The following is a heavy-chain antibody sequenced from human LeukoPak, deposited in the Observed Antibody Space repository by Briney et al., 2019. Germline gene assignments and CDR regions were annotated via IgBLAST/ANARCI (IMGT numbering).Heavy chain of an antibody. CDR1: GFTFSSYS. J-gene: IGHJ4*02. CDR3: ARDHGIVVVTASRLDS. V-gene: IGHV3-21*01. D-gene: IGHD2-21*02. Sequence: IPGGSLRLSCAASGFTFSSYSMNCVRQAPGKGLESVSSISSSSSYIDYADSVKGRFTISRDNAKNSLYLQMNSLRAEDTAVYFCARDHGIVVVTASRLDSWGQGTLVTVSS. CDR2: ISSSSSYI.